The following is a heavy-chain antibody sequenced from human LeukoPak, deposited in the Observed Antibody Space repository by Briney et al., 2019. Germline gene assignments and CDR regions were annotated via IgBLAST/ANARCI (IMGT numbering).Heavy chain of an antibody. CDR2: ISDIGRF. Sequence: WETLSLTCTVSGGSISSYYWSWLRQPPGKGLEWVAYISDIGRFIYNPSLKSRVTILLETSKNQFSLKLSSVTAAGTAVYYCAGHHPRNTVDFWGQGALVTVSS. D-gene: IGHD2-8*02. CDR3: AGHHPRNTVDF. CDR1: GGSISSYY. V-gene: IGHV4-59*08. J-gene: IGHJ4*02.